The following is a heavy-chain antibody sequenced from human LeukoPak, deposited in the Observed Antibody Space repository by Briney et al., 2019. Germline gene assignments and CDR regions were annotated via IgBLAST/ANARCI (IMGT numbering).Heavy chain of an antibody. V-gene: IGHV4-59*01. CDR1: GGSISSYY. CDR2: IYYSGNT. Sequence: SETLSLTCTVSGGSISSYYWSWIRQPPGKGLEWIGYIYYSGNTNYNPSLKSRVTISVDTSKNQFPLKLSSVTAADTAVYYCARDRGQLVDYWGQGTLVTVSS. CDR3: ARDRGQLVDY. J-gene: IGHJ4*02. D-gene: IGHD6-6*01.